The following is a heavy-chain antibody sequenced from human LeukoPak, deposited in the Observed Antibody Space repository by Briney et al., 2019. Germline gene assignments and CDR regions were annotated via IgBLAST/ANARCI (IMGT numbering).Heavy chain of an antibody. Sequence: GGSLRLSCAASGFTFSSYEMNWVRQAPGKGLEWVSYISSSGSTIYYADAVKGRFTISRDNAKTSLYLQMNSLRAEDTAVYYCAELGITMIGGVWGKGTTVTISS. CDR1: GFTFSSYE. J-gene: IGHJ6*04. CDR3: AELGITMIGGV. CDR2: ISSSGSTI. D-gene: IGHD3-10*02. V-gene: IGHV3-48*03.